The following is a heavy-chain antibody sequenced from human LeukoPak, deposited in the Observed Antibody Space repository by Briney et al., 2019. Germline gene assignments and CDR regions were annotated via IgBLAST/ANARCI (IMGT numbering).Heavy chain of an antibody. CDR1: GFTFSDHY. CDR2: IYTGGST. D-gene: IGHD4-17*01. CDR3: ARYHADSVAGFDP. V-gene: IGHV3-66*01. J-gene: IGHJ5*02. Sequence: QPEGSLRLSCAASGFTFSDHYMAWVRQAPGKGLEWVSVIYTGGSTHYADSVKDRFTISRDNSKSTLYLQMNSLTVEDTAVYYCARYHADSVAGFDPWGQGTQVTVSS.